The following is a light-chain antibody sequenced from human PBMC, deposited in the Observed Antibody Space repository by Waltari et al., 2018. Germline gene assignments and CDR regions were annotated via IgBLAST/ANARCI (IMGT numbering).Light chain of an antibody. V-gene: IGKV1-39*01. CDR2: AAS. J-gene: IGKJ5*01. Sequence: DFQIPNPPPPLPPSLGDRVTTPCRASQNIGKYLNWYQHKPGKAPKLLIYAASSLLSGVPSRFSGSGSGTDFTFTISSLQPEDFATYYCQQSSSTPQSTFGQGTRLEIK. CDR3: QQSSSTPQST. CDR1: QNIGKY.